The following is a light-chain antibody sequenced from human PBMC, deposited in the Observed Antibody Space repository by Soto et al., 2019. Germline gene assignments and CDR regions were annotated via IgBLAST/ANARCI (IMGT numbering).Light chain of an antibody. CDR2: EVT. Sequence: QSVLTQPASVSGSPGQSITISCTGTSTDIGAYNYVSWYQQHPGKAPKLLIYEVTNRPSGVSNRFSGSKSGNTASLTISGLQAEDEADYYCSSSTSSSTLGVFGTGTKVTVL. CDR3: SSSTSSSTLGV. J-gene: IGLJ1*01. V-gene: IGLV2-14*01. CDR1: STDIGAYNY.